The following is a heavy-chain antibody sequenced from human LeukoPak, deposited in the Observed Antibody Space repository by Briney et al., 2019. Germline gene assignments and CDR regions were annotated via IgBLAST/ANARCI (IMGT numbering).Heavy chain of an antibody. J-gene: IGHJ4*02. Sequence: PGGSLRLSCSASGFTFSTYWMSWVRQAPGKGLEWVANIKQDESEKYYVDSVKGRFTISRDNAKNSLYLQMNSLRVEDTAVYYCARGHVDTTMAGEFDYWGQGTLVTVSS. CDR2: IKQDESEK. V-gene: IGHV3-7*01. CDR3: ARGHVDTTMAGEFDY. D-gene: IGHD5-18*01. CDR1: GFTFSTYW.